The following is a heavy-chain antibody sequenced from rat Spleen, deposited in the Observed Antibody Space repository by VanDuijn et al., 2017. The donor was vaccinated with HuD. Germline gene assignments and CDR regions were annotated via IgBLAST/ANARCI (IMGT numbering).Heavy chain of an antibody. V-gene: IGHV3-3*01. D-gene: IGHD1-4*01. CDR1: GHSITNGHR. CDR3: ARGAGYVLDA. CDR2: INSAGST. J-gene: IGHJ4*01. Sequence: EVQLQESGPGLVKPSQSLSLTCSVTGHSITNGHRWNWIRKFPGNKLEWMGYINSAGSTLYNPSLKSRISITLDTSKNQFFLQLNSVTTEDTATYYCARGAGYVLDAWGQGASVTVSS.